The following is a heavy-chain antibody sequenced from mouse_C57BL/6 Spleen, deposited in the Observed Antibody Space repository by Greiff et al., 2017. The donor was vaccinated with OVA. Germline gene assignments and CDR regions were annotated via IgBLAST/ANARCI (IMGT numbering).Heavy chain of an antibody. V-gene: IGHV1-76*01. Sequence: VQLQQSGAELVRPGASVKLSCKASGYTFTDYYINWVKQRPGQGLEWIARIYPGSGNTYYNEKFKGKATLTAEKSSSTAYMQLSSLTSEDSAVYFCARHGPGFYYAMDYWGQGTSVTVSS. CDR3: ARHGPGFYYAMDY. CDR2: IYPGSGNT. D-gene: IGHD1-1*02. CDR1: GYTFTDYY. J-gene: IGHJ4*01.